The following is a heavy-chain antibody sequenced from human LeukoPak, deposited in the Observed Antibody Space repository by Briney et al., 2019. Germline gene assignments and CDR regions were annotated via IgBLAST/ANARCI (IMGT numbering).Heavy chain of an antibody. V-gene: IGHV1-18*01. CDR1: GYTFTSYG. CDR2: ISAYNGNT. J-gene: IGHJ4*02. D-gene: IGHD2-21*01. CDR3: ARARFPDY. Sequence: ASVKVSCKASGYTFTSYGISWVRQAPGQGLEWMGWISAYNGNTNYAQKLQGRVTITRDTSASTAYMELSSLRSEDTAVYYCARARFPDYWGQGTLVTVSS.